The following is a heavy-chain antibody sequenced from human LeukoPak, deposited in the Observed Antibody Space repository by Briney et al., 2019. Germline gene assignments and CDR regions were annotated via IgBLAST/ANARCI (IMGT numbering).Heavy chain of an antibody. CDR3: SREIVGYELLDHLGYGLDV. V-gene: IGHV3-33*01. CDR1: GFTFSIYG. CDR2: IWYDGSNK. Sequence: SGGSLRLSCAPSGFTFSIYGMHWVRQAPGKGLEWVAVIWYDGSNKYYADSVKGRFTISRDNSKNTLYLQMNSMRAEDSAVYYYSREIVGYELLDHLGYGLDVWGQGTTVTVSS. D-gene: IGHD2-21*01. J-gene: IGHJ6*02.